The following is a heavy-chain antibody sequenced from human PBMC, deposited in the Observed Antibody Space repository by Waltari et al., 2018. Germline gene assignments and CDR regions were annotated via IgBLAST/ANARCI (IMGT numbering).Heavy chain of an antibody. CDR2: IYHSGST. CDR1: AGSISSSNW. CDR3: ARTLSAAGSLYYFDY. V-gene: IGHV4-4*02. J-gene: IGHJ4*02. D-gene: IGHD6-13*01. Sequence: QVQLQESGPGLVKPSETLSLTCAVAAGSISSSNWWSWVRQPPGKGLEWIGEIYHSGSTNYNPSLKSRVTISVDKSKNQFSLKLSSVTAADTAVYYCARTLSAAGSLYYFDYWGQGTLVTVSS.